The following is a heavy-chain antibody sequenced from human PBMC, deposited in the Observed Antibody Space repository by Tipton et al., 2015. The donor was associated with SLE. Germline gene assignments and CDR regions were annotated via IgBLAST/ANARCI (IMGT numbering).Heavy chain of an antibody. CDR3: ARAFLYYYDSSGSRYFDY. V-gene: IGHV4-34*01. CDR1: GGSFSGYY. CDR2: IYYSGST. J-gene: IGHJ4*02. Sequence: TLSLTCAVYGGSFSGYYWGWIRQPPGKGLEWIGSIYYSGSTYYNPSLKSRVTISVDTSKNQFSLKLSSVTAADTAVYYCARAFLYYYDSSGSRYFDYWGQGTLVTVSS. D-gene: IGHD3-22*01.